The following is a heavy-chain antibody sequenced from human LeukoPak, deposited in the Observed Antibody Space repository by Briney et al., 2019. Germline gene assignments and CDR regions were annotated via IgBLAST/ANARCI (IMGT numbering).Heavy chain of an antibody. Sequence: PGGSLRLSCAASGLTFSSYWMSWVRLAPGKGLEWVANIKQDGSEEYYVDSVKGRFTISRDNAKNSLYLQMNSLRAGDTAVYYCARAAFDWLSYFDYWGQGTLVTVSS. CDR3: ARAAFDWLSYFDY. V-gene: IGHV3-7*04. CDR1: GLTFSSYW. CDR2: IKQDGSEE. J-gene: IGHJ4*02. D-gene: IGHD3-9*01.